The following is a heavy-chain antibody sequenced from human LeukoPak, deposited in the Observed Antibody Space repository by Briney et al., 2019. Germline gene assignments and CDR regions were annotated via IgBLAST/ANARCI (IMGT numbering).Heavy chain of an antibody. CDR2: IIPIFGTA. CDR1: GGTFSSYA. Sequence: ASVKVSCKASGGTFSSYAISWARQAPGQGLEWMGGIIPIFGTANYAQKFQGRVTITADESTSTAYMELSSLRSEDTAVYYCARVGYCSGGSCYYYYYGMDVWGQGTTVTVSS. V-gene: IGHV1-69*13. D-gene: IGHD2-15*01. CDR3: ARVGYCSGGSCYYYYYGMDV. J-gene: IGHJ6*02.